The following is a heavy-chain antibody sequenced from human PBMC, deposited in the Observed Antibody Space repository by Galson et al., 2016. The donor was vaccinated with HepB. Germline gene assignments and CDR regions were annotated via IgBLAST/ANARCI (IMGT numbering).Heavy chain of an antibody. CDR1: GGSISRPPYC. CDR2: ICYSGNS. CDR3: ARHSRGSHYPSWSGYSNNFSDP. J-gene: IGHJ5*02. V-gene: IGHV4-39*01. D-gene: IGHD3-3*01. Sequence: SETLSLTCTVSGGSISRPPYCWAWVRQPPGKGLEWIGSICYSGNSYYKPSLKSRVTISVDMSKNQFSLRLRSVTAADTALYYCARHSRGSHYPSWSGYSNNFSDPWGQGTLVTVSS.